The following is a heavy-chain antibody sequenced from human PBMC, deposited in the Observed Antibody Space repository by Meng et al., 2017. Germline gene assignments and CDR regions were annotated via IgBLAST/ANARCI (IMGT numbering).Heavy chain of an antibody. CDR1: GGSFSGYY. D-gene: IGHD2/OR15-2a*01. J-gene: IGHJ4*02. CDR3: ARVGSFLRDY. V-gene: IGHV4-34*01. Sequence: VQLQQWGAGLLNPSETLSLPWAVYGGSFSGYYWSWIRQPPGKGLEWIGEINHSGSTNYNPSLKSRVTISVDTSKNQFSLKLSSVTAADTAVCYCARVGSFLRDYWGQGTLVTVSS. CDR2: INHSGST.